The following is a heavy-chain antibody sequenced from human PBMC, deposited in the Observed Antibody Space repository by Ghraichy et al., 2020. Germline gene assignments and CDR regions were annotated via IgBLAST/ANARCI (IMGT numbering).Heavy chain of an antibody. CDR1: GGSISSGGYY. J-gene: IGHJ4*02. CDR3: ARERIFTAMVR. D-gene: IGHD5-18*01. V-gene: IGHV4-31*03. CDR2: IYYSGST. Sequence: LRLSCTVSGGSISSGGYYWSWIRQHPGKGLEWIGYIYYSGSTYYNPSLKSRVTISVDTSKNQFSLKLSSVTAADTAVYYCARERIFTAMVRWGQGTLVTVSS.